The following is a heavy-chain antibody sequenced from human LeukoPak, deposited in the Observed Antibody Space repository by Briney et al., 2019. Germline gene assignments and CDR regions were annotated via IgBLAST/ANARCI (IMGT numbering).Heavy chain of an antibody. D-gene: IGHD3-10*01. CDR1: GYSMTGGGYY. V-gene: IGHV4-31*01. Sequence: SETLSLTCTVSGYSMTGGGYYWSWIRQPPGKGLEWIGYIYYYGTPYSNPSLNSPLTLSVDTSKTQFSPKLPSVTAADTAVYYCAREGDYYGSGTDRSHFWFDPWGQGTLATVSS. CDR2: IYYYGTP. CDR3: AREGDYYGSGTDRSHFWFDP. J-gene: IGHJ5*02.